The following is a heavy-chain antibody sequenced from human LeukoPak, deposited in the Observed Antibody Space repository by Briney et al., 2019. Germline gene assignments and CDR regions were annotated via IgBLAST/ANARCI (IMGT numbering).Heavy chain of an antibody. CDR1: GGSISSYY. V-gene: IGHV4-34*01. CDR2: INHNGST. Sequence: PSETLSLTCTVSGGSISSYYWSWIRQPPGKGLEWIGEINHNGSTNYNPSLKSRVTISIDTSKNQFSLKLSSVTAADTAVYYCARGDCSSPSCYLSDWFDPWGQGTLVTVSS. J-gene: IGHJ5*02. CDR3: ARGDCSSPSCYLSDWFDP. D-gene: IGHD2-2*01.